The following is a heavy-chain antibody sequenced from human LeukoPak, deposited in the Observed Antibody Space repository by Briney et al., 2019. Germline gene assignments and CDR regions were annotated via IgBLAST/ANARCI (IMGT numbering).Heavy chain of an antibody. J-gene: IGHJ4*02. D-gene: IGHD4-17*01. V-gene: IGHV4-39*01. Sequence: SETLSLTCTVSGGSIISSSYYWGWIRQPPGKGLEWIGSIYYSGSTYYNPSLKSRVTISVDTSKNQFSLKLSSVTAADTAVYYCARHVRPDYAIDYWGQGTLVTVSS. CDR3: ARHVRPDYAIDY. CDR2: IYYSGST. CDR1: GGSIISSSYY.